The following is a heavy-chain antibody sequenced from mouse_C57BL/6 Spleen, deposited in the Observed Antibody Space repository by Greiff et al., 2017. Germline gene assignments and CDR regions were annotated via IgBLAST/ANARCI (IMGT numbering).Heavy chain of an antibody. J-gene: IGHJ3*01. CDR1: GYTFTDYE. Sequence: VKLVESGAELVRPGASVTLSCKASGYTFTDYEMHWVKQTPVHGLEWIGAIDPETGGTAYNQKFKGKAILTADKSSSTAYMELRSLTSEDSAVYYCTRGPRQLRPSFAYWGQGTLVTVSA. CDR3: TRGPRQLRPSFAY. D-gene: IGHD3-2*02. V-gene: IGHV1-15*01. CDR2: IDPETGGT.